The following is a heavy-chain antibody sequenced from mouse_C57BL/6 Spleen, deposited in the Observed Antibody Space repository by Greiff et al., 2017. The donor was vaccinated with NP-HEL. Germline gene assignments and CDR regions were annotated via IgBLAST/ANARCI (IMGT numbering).Heavy chain of an antibody. J-gene: IGHJ2*01. D-gene: IGHD5-1-1*01. V-gene: IGHV1-69*01. CDR1: GYTFTSYW. CDR2: IDPSDSYT. Sequence: VQLQQPGAELVMPGASVKLSCKASGYTFTSYWMHWVKQRPGQGLEWIGEIDPSDSYTNYNQKFKGKSTLTVDKSSSTAYMQLSSLTSEDSAVYYCASLNTANFDYWGQGTTLTVSS. CDR3: ASLNTANFDY.